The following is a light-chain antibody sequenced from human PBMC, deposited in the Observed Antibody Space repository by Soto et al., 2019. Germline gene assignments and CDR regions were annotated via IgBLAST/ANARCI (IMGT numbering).Light chain of an antibody. J-gene: IGLJ3*02. V-gene: IGLV4-60*02. CDR1: SGHSSYI. CDR3: ETWDSNTWV. Sequence: QLVLTQSSSVSASLGSSVKLTCTLSSGHSSYIIAWHQQQPGKAPRYLMKVEGSGSFNKGSGAPDRFSGYRSGADRYLTISTLQFEDEADYYCETWDSNTWVFGGGTKLAVL. CDR2: VEGSGSF.